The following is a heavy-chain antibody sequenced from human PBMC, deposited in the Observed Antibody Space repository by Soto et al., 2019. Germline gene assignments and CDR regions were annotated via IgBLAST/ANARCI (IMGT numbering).Heavy chain of an antibody. CDR2: ISSSSSTI. D-gene: IGHD3-10*01. J-gene: IGHJ6*02. CDR3: ARDAYYYGSGSYLPYYYYYGMDV. Sequence: GGSLRLSCAASGFTFSSYSRNWVRQAPGKGLEWVSYISSSSSTIYYADSVKGRFTISRDNAKNSLYLQMNSLRAEDTAVYYCARDAYYYGSGSYLPYYYYYGMDVWGQGTTVTVSS. CDR1: GFTFSSYS. V-gene: IGHV3-48*01.